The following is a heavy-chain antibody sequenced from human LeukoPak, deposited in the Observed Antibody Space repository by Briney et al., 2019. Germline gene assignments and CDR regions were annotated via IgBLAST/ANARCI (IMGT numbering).Heavy chain of an antibody. CDR3: ARDSKTGLYYRRYHYMDV. J-gene: IGHJ6*03. D-gene: IGHD3-22*01. Sequence: GGSLGLSCAASGSTFSSYWMTWVRQAPGKGLEWVANIKQDGSVKYYVDFVKGRFTISRDNAKNSLYLQMNSLRAEDTAVYYCARDSKTGLYYRRYHYMDVWGKGTTVTVSS. CDR1: GSTFSSYW. CDR2: IKQDGSVK. V-gene: IGHV3-7*01.